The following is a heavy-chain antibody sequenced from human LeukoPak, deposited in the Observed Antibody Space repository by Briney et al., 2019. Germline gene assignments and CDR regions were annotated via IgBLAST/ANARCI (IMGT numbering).Heavy chain of an antibody. D-gene: IGHD3-22*01. V-gene: IGHV3-7*01. J-gene: IGHJ4*02. CDR3: ARDPQYSYDDSGTFDS. CDR1: GFIFSNFW. CDR2: IKQDGEET. Sequence: GGSLRLSCAASGFIFSNFWMSWVRQAPGKGPEWVADIKQDGEETYYLDSVKGRFTVSRDNAKNSLYLQMNTLRAEDTAVYYCARDPQYSYDDSGTFDSWGQGTLVTVSS.